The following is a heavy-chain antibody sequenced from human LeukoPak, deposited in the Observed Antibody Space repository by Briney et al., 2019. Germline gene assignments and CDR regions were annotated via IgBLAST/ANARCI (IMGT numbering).Heavy chain of an antibody. V-gene: IGHV4/OR15-8*01. CDR3: AREILGGFNPGAY. D-gene: IGHD1-14*01. CDR2: IHRSGSP. Sequence: SETLSLTCGVSGGSISGTNWWSWVRQPPGKGLEWIGEIHRSGSPNYNPSLQSRVTISIDRSRNQIALELSSVTAADTAVYYCAREILGGFNPGAYWGQGTLVTVSS. J-gene: IGHJ4*02. CDR1: GGSISGTNW.